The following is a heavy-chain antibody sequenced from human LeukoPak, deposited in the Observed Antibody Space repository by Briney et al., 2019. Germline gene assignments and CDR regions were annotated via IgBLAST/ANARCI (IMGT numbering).Heavy chain of an antibody. D-gene: IGHD3-10*01. V-gene: IGHV4-59*08. CDR3: AGPVISGYYYYMDV. CDR2: IYYSGST. CDR1: GGSLSSYY. Sequence: SETLSLTCTVSGGSLSSYYWNWIRQPPGKGLEWIGYIYYSGSTNYNPSLKSRVTISLDTSKNQFSLKLSSVTAADTAVYYCAGPVISGYYYYMDVWGKGTTVTISS. J-gene: IGHJ6*03.